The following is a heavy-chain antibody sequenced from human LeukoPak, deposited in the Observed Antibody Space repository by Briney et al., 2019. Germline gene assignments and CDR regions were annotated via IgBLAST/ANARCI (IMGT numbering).Heavy chain of an antibody. CDR3: ARPQRRITMIVVARPWNDAFDI. D-gene: IGHD3-22*01. Sequence: ASVKVSCKASGYTFTGYYMHWVRQAPGQGLEWMGWINPNSGGTNYAQKLQDRVTMTTDTSTSTAYMELSRLRSDDTAVYYCARPQRRITMIVVARPWNDAFDIWGQGTMVTVSS. J-gene: IGHJ3*02. CDR2: INPNSGGT. CDR1: GYTFTGYY. V-gene: IGHV1-2*02.